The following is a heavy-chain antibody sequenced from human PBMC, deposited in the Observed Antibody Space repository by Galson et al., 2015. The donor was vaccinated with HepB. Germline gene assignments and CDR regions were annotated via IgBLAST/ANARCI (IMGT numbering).Heavy chain of an antibody. V-gene: IGHV1-24*01. CDR1: GYTLTESS. CDR3: ATGYCSGGSCYAKDYMDV. Sequence: SVKVSCKVSGYTLTESSMHWVRQAPGKGLEWMGGFDPEDGETIYAQKFQGRVTMTEDTSTDTACMELSSLRSEDTAVYYCATGYCSGGSCYAKDYMDVWGKGTTVTVSS. D-gene: IGHD2-15*01. J-gene: IGHJ6*03. CDR2: FDPEDGET.